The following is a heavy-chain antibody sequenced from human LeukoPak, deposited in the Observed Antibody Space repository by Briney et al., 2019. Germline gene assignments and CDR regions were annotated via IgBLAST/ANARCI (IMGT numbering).Heavy chain of an antibody. D-gene: IGHD6-13*01. J-gene: IGHJ2*01. CDR3: ARDSGGRSSSPYYYFDL. Sequence: ASVKVSCEASGYTFTSYYMHWVRQAPGQGLEWMGIINPSGVSTSYAQKFQGRVTMTRDMSTSTVYMELSSLRSEDTAVYYCARDSGGRSSSPYYYFDLWGRGTLVTVSS. V-gene: IGHV1-46*01. CDR1: GYTFTSYY. CDR2: INPSGVST.